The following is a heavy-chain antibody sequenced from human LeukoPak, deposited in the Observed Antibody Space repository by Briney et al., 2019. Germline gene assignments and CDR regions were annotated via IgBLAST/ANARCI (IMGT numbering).Heavy chain of an antibody. CDR2: IYHSGST. CDR3: ARTYYYGSGRYFDY. V-gene: IGHV4-59*01. Sequence: SETLSLTCTVSGGSISSYYWSCIRQPPGKGLGWIGYIYHSGSTNYNPSLKSRFTISLDTSKNQFSLKLSSVTAADTAVYYCARTYYYGSGRYFDYWGQGTLVTVSS. D-gene: IGHD3-10*01. J-gene: IGHJ4*02. CDR1: GGSISSYY.